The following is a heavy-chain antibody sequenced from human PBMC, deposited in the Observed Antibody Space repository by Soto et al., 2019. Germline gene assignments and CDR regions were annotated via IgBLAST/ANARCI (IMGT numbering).Heavy chain of an antibody. D-gene: IGHD6-13*01. CDR2: ISAYNGNT. V-gene: IGHV1-18*01. J-gene: IGHJ5*02. CDR1: GYTFTSYG. Sequence: QVQLVQSGAEVKKPGASVKVSCKASGYTFTSYGISWVRQAPGQGLEWMGWISAYNGNTNYAQKLQGRVTMTTDTSTSTAYMELRSLRSDDTAVYYCARDKAAAGIGWNSACFDPWCQGTLVTVSS. CDR3: ARDKAAAGIGWNSACFDP.